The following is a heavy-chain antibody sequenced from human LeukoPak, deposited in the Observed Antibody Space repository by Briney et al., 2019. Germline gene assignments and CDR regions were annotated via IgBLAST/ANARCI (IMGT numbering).Heavy chain of an antibody. V-gene: IGHV3-20*04. D-gene: IGHD1-14*01. CDR1: GFTFDDYG. J-gene: IGHJ4*02. Sequence: TGGSLRLSCAASGFTFDDYGMSWVRHAPGKGLEWVSGINWNGGSTGYADSVKGRFTISRDNSKNTLYLQMNSLRAEDTAVYYCAKDDGLEVYLSYYFDYWGQGTRVTVSS. CDR2: INWNGGST. CDR3: AKDDGLEVYLSYYFDY.